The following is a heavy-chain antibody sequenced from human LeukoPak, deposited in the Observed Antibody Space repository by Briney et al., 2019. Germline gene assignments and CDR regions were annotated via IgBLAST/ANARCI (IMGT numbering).Heavy chain of an antibody. CDR2: IWYDGSNK. D-gene: IGHD5-18*01. J-gene: IGHJ4*02. CDR1: GFTFSSYG. CDR3: AKGGYSYGQTYYFDY. V-gene: IGHV3-33*06. Sequence: GGSLRLSCAASGFTFSSYGMHWVRQAPGKGLEWVAVIWYDGSNKYYADSVKGRFTISRDNSKNTLYLQMNSLRAEDTAVYYCAKGGYSYGQTYYFDYWGQGTLVTVSS.